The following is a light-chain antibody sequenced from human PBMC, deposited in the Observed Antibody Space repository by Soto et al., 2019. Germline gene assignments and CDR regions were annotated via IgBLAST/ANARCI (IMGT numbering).Light chain of an antibody. J-gene: IGLJ2*01. CDR2: DNN. V-gene: IGLV1-51*01. CDR3: ATWDGSLPGEV. Sequence: QSVLTQSPSVSAAPGQKVTISCCGSSSNIGNNYVSWYQQLPGTAPKLLIYDNNKRPSGIRDRFSGSKSGTSGTLDITGLQTGDEADYYCATWDGSLPGEVFGGGTKVTVL. CDR1: SSNIGNNY.